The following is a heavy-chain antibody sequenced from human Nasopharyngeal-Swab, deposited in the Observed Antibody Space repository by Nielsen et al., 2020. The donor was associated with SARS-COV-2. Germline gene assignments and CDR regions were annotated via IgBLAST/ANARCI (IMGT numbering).Heavy chain of an antibody. Sequence: SETLSLTCAAYGESFSYYYWSWIRQSPGKGLEWIAEINHSGATNYTPSLKSRVTISVDTSKNQLSLKVTSVTAADTAVYFCARGTSANYRPGFESWGQGSLVTVSS. D-gene: IGHD1-7*01. CDR1: GESFSYYY. CDR2: INHSGAT. V-gene: IGHV4-34*01. J-gene: IGHJ4*02. CDR3: ARGTSANYRPGFES.